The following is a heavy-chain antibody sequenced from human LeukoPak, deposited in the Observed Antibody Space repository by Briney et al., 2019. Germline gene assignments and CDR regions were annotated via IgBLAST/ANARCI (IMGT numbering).Heavy chain of an antibody. CDR1: GYTFTSYY. J-gene: IGHJ2*01. CDR3: ARASYDFWSGYSRSWYFDL. Sequence: GASVTVTCKASGYTFTSYYMHWVRQAPGQGLEWMGIINPSGGSTSYAQKFQGRVTMTRDTSTSTVYLELSSLRSEDTAVYYCARASYDFWSGYSRSWYFDLWGRGTLVTVCS. D-gene: IGHD3-3*01. V-gene: IGHV1-46*01. CDR2: INPSGGST.